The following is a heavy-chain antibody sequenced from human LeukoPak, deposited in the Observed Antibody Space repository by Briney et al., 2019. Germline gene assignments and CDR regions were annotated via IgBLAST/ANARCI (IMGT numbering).Heavy chain of an antibody. CDR2: IYHSGST. V-gene: IGHV4-38-2*01. CDR1: GYSISSGYY. Sequence: SETLSLTCAVSGYSISSGYYWGWIRQPPGKGREWIGSIYHSGSTYYNPSLKSRVTISVDTSKNQFSLKLSSVTAADTAVYYCARRGSSAGSFDYWGQGTLVTVSS. D-gene: IGHD6-6*01. CDR3: ARRGSSAGSFDY. J-gene: IGHJ4*02.